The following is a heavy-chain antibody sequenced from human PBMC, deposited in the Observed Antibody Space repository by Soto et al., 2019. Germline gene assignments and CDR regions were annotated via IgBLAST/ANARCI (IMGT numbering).Heavy chain of an antibody. CDR2: VSGGSGTT. V-gene: IGHV3-23*01. CDR3: TRWNGYADY. J-gene: IGHJ4*02. D-gene: IGHD1-1*01. Sequence: EVQLLESGGGLVQPGGSLRLSCAVSGFRYSTYGVTWVRQAPGKGLEWGSGVSGGSGTTHYKDSVRGRFTVTGDNSKNTVYLEMNSLRLEDTAVYYCTRWNGYADYWGQGTLVTVSS. CDR1: GFRYSTYG.